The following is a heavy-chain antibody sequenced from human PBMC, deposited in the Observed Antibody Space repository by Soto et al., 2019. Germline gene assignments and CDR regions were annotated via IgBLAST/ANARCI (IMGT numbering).Heavy chain of an antibody. CDR3: ARQWSDCSSTSCPPYYYYYYMDV. Sequence: SETLSLTCTVSGGSICSSSYDWGWIRQPPGKGLEWIGSIYYSGSTYYNPSLKSRVTISVDTSKNQFSLKLSSVTAADTAVYYCARQWSDCSSTSCPPYYYYYYMDVWGKGTTVTVSS. CDR1: GGSICSSSYD. J-gene: IGHJ6*03. V-gene: IGHV4-39*01. CDR2: IYYSGST. D-gene: IGHD2-2*01.